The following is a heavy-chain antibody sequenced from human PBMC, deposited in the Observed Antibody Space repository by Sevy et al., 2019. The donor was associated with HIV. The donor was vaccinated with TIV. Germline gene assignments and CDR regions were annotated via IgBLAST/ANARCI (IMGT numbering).Heavy chain of an antibody. Sequence: GGSLRLSCSASWFSLSDHWMNWVRQAPGMGLEWVAIIKEDGSETFYVDSVNGRFSISRDNAKNSVYLQMNSLRVEDTAVYYCARGAGWAIDYWGQGTLVTVSS. CDR2: IKEDGSET. CDR1: WFSLSDHW. V-gene: IGHV3-7*01. CDR3: ARGAGWAIDY. J-gene: IGHJ4*02. D-gene: IGHD6-19*01.